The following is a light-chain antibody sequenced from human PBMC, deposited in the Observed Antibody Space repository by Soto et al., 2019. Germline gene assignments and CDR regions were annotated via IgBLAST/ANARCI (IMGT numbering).Light chain of an antibody. CDR1: QSISSR. CDR2: KAS. V-gene: IGKV1-5*03. Sequence: DIQMTQSPSTLSASVGDRVTITCRASQSISSRLAWYQQKPGKAPKLLIYKASSLESGVPSRFSGSGSGTEFTLTISSLQPDDFATYYCQQYNSYPWTFGQGTTLEIK. J-gene: IGKJ1*01. CDR3: QQYNSYPWT.